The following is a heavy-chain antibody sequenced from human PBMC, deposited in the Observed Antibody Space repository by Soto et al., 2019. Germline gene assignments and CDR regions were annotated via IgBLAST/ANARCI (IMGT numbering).Heavy chain of an antibody. CDR3: VRDVPGGNISPNFDY. CDR1: GSPFSSHY. CDR2: IDPSGGST. V-gene: IGHV1-46*01. J-gene: IGHJ4*02. D-gene: IGHD1-26*01. Sequence: ASVKVSCKASGSPFSSHYFHWVRQAPGQGLEWMGIIDPSGGSTSNAQKFQGRISMTRETSTTTVYMELSSLTSEDTAVYFCVRDVPGGNISPNFDYWGQGTLVTVSS.